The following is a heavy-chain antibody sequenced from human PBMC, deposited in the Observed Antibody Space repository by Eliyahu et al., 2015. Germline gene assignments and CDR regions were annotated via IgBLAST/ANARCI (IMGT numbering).Heavy chain of an antibody. D-gene: IGHD3-10*01. V-gene: IGHV3-48*02. J-gene: IGHJ4*02. CDR1: GITFSSYN. CDR2: ISSSSTTI. Sequence: EVQLVESGGGLVQPGGFLRLSCAAXGITFSSYNMNWVRQAPGKGLEWVSYISSSSTTIYYADSVKGRFTISRDNAKNSLYLQMNSLGDEDTAVYYCASRGTSRAFDSWGQGTLVTVSS. CDR3: ASRGTSRAFDS.